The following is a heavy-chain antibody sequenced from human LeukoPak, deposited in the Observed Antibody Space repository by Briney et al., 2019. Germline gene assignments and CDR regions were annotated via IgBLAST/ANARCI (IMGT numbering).Heavy chain of an antibody. D-gene: IGHD3-10*01. J-gene: IGHJ4*02. Sequence: SETLSLTCTVSGGSISSYYWSWIRQPPGKGLEWIGEINHSGSTNYNPSLKSRVTISVDTSKNQFSLKLSSVTAADTAVYYCARLVFSYRGSGSTYYNKDYWGQGTLVTVSS. CDR1: GGSISSYY. V-gene: IGHV4-34*01. CDR2: INHSGST. CDR3: ARLVFSYRGSGSTYYNKDY.